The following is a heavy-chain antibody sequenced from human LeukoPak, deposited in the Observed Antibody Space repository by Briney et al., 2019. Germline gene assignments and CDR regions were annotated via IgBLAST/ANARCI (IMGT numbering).Heavy chain of an antibody. CDR1: GGSISSSSSY. CDR2: IYYSGTT. V-gene: IGHV4-39*07. D-gene: IGHD5-18*01. J-gene: IGHJ5*02. CDR3: AKGAGGFSYYNWFDP. Sequence: SETLSLTCTVSGGSISSSSSYWGWIRQPPGKGLEGIGSIYYSGTTHYNPSLESRVTISVDTSKNQFSLKLASVTAADTAIYYCAKGAGGFSYYNWFDPWGQGTLVTVSS.